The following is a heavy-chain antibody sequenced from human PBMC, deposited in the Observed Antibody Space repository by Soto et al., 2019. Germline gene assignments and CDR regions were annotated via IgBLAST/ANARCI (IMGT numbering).Heavy chain of an antibody. Sequence: EVQLVESGGSLVQPGGSMRLSCVVSGFTFSSYWMHWVRQAPGKGLECVANIHQDGSETYYVDSVKGRFTISRDNAKKSLYLQMNTLRVEDTAVYYCVGSGRFSFWGQGTLVTVSS. CDR3: VGSGRFSF. CDR1: GFTFSSYW. CDR2: IHQDGSET. D-gene: IGHD3-10*01. V-gene: IGHV3-7*01. J-gene: IGHJ4*02.